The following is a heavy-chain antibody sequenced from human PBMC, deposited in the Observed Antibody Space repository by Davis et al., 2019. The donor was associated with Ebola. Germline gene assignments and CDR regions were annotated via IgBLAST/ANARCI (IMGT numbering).Heavy chain of an antibody. D-gene: IGHD1-20*01. CDR1: GYFFSNHW. J-gene: IGHJ6*02. CDR3: ARPPGYITEGSHYYYYGMDV. V-gene: IGHV5-10-1*01. CDR2: IDPSDSDT. Sequence: KVSCKASGYFFSNHWISWVRQMPGKGLEWMGRIDPSDSDTKYSPSFQGHVTMSADKSINTAYLQWSSLRASDTAMYYCARPPGYITEGSHYYYYGMDVWGQGTTVTVSS.